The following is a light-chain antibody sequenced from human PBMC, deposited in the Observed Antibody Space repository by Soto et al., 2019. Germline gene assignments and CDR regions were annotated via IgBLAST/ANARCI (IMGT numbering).Light chain of an antibody. Sequence: DLQMTQSPSSLSASVGERVTITCRASQSISTNLNWYQQKPGKAPKLLISGASALQGGVSSRFSGSGSGTGFTLTISSLQPEDSATYFCQQSHTTLFTVVPGTTVDLK. CDR1: QSISTN. J-gene: IGKJ3*01. CDR3: QQSHTTLFT. V-gene: IGKV1-39*01. CDR2: GAS.